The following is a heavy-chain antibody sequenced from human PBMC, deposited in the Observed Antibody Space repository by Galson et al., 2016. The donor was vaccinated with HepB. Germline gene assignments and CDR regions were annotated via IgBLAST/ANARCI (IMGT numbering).Heavy chain of an antibody. J-gene: IGHJ3*01. Sequence: PALVKPTQTLTLTCTFSGFSLTTGGAGVGWIRQPPGKALEWLALIYWDDDKRYSPSLTSRLTITKGTSENQVVLTLTNLDPVDTATYYCVHSPALNRDILTGFKTIGPLYVWGQGTLVTVSS. CDR1: GFSLTTGGAG. V-gene: IGHV2-5*02. D-gene: IGHD3-9*01. CDR3: VHSPALNRDILTGFKTIGPLYV. CDR2: IYWDDDK.